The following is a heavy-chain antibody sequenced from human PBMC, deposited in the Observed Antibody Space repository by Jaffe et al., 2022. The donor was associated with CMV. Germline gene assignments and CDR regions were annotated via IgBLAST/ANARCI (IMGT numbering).Heavy chain of an antibody. CDR2: ISYSGIT. CDR1: GGSVSFSSHY. D-gene: IGHD1-26*01. Sequence: QLQLQESGPGLVKPSETLSLTCTVSGGSVSFSSHYWGWIRQPPGKGLEWIGSISYSGITYYNPSLKSRVTISVDTSKNQFSLKLSSVTAADTAVYYCARHMYSGSTYAFDIWGQGTMVTVSS. V-gene: IGHV4-39*01. J-gene: IGHJ3*02. CDR3: ARHMYSGSTYAFDI.